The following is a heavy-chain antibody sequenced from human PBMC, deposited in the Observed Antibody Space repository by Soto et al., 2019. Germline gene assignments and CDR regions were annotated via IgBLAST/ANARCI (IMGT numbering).Heavy chain of an antibody. Sequence: GGSLRLSCAASGFTFSSYAMHWVRQAPGKGLEWVAVISYDGSNKYYADSVKGRFTISRDNSKNTLYLQMNSLRAEDTAVYYCARDCGGDCYSEKFDYWGQGTLVTVSS. D-gene: IGHD2-21*02. CDR3: ARDCGGDCYSEKFDY. CDR2: ISYDGSNK. V-gene: IGHV3-30-3*01. CDR1: GFTFSSYA. J-gene: IGHJ4*02.